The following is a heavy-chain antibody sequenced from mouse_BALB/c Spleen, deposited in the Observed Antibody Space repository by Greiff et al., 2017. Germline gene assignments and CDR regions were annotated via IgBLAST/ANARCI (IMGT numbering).Heavy chain of an antibody. CDR3: ARHGNYVGLDY. D-gene: IGHD2-1*01. Sequence: EVQLQESGGGLVKPGGSLKLSCAASGFAFSSYDMSWVRQTPEKRLEWVAYISSGGGSTYYPDTVKGRFTISRDNAKNTLYLQMSSLKSEDTAMYYCARHGNYVGLDYWGQGTSVTVSS. CDR1: GFAFSSYD. CDR2: ISSGGGST. V-gene: IGHV5-12-1*01. J-gene: IGHJ4*01.